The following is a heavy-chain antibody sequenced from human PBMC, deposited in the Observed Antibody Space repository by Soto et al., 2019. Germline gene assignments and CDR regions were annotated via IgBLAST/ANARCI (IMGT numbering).Heavy chain of an antibody. J-gene: IGHJ5*01. CDR1: GGSISSYY. CDR2: IYYSGST. V-gene: IGHV4-59*01. Sequence: SETLCLTCTVSGGSISSYYWSWIRQPPGKGLEWIGYIYYSGSTNYNPSLKSRVTTSVDTSKNQFSLKLSSVTAADTAVYYCARVYVPAGGNLWFESWGQGTLVTVSS. CDR3: ARVYVPAGGNLWFES. D-gene: IGHD3-16*01.